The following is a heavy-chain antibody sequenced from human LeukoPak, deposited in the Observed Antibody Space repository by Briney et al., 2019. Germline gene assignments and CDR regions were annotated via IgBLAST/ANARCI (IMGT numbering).Heavy chain of an antibody. V-gene: IGHV1-69*13. CDR3: ARSTYYYDSSGYYYYCMDV. CDR2: IIPIFGTA. Sequence: SVKVSCKASGGTFSSYAISWVRQAPGQGLEWMGGIIPIFGTANYAQKFQGRVTITADESTSTAYMELSSLRSEDTAVYYCARSTYYYDSSGYYYYCMDVWGKGTTVTISS. D-gene: IGHD3-22*01. CDR1: GGTFSSYA. J-gene: IGHJ6*03.